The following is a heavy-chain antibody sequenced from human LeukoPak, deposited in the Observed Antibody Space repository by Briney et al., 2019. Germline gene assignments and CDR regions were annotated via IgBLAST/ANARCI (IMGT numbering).Heavy chain of an antibody. CDR1: GYTFTGYY. J-gene: IGHJ4*02. CDR3: ARGSIVGATFDYFDY. Sequence: GASVKVSCKASGYTFTGYYMHWVRQAPGQGLEGMGWINPNSGGTNYAQKLQGRVTMTRDTSISTAYMELSRLRSDDTAVYYCARGSIVGATFDYFDYWGQGTLVTVSS. D-gene: IGHD1-26*01. CDR2: INPNSGGT. V-gene: IGHV1-2*02.